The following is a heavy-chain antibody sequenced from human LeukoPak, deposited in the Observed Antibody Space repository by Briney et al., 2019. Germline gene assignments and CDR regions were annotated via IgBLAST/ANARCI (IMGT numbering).Heavy chain of an antibody. V-gene: IGHV3-30*03. CDR3: AWNSGATED. CDR2: ISYDGSNK. Sequence: GGSLRLSCAASGFTFSSYGMHWVRQAPGKGLEWVAVISYDGSNKYYADSVKGRFTISRDNSKNTLYLQMNSLRAEDTAVYYCAWNSGATEDWGQGTLVTVSS. CDR1: GFTFSSYG. J-gene: IGHJ4*02. D-gene: IGHD1/OR15-1a*01.